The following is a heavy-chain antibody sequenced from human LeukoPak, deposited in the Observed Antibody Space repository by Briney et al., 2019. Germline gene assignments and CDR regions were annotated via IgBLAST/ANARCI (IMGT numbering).Heavy chain of an antibody. D-gene: IGHD3-10*01. J-gene: IGHJ4*02. V-gene: IGHV3-23*01. CDR3: GFYGPGSHYDY. Sequence: GGSLRLSCVASGFTFNTFALSWVRQAPGKGLEWVSAIGSAGTTYYGDSVKGRFTISRDNSKNTLYLQMNSLRAEDTAIYYRGFYGPGSHYDYWGQGILVTVSS. CDR1: GFTFNTFA. CDR2: IGSAGTT.